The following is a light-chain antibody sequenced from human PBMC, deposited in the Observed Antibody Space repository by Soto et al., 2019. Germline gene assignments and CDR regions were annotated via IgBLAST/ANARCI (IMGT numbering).Light chain of an antibody. CDR1: SSNIGAGYD. V-gene: IGLV1-40*01. Sequence: QSVLTQPPSVCGAPGQRVTISCTGSSSNIGAGYDVHWYQQLPGTAPKLLIYANNNRPSGVPDRFSGSKSVTSASLAITGLQAEDEADYYCQSYDSSLSGSRVLGTGTKVTVL. CDR2: ANN. J-gene: IGLJ1*01. CDR3: QSYDSSLSGSRV.